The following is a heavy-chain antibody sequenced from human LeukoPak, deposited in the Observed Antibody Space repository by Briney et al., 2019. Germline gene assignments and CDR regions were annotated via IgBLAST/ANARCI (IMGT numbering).Heavy chain of an antibody. CDR3: ARDRGSGWSYYFDY. CDR2: IYTSGST. CDR1: GGSISSYY. J-gene: IGHJ4*02. V-gene: IGHV4-4*07. D-gene: IGHD6-19*01. Sequence: SETLSLTCTVSGGSISSYYWSWIRQPAGKGLEWIGRIYTSGSTNYNPSLKSRVTMSVDTPKNQFSLKLGSVTAADTAVYYCARDRGSGWSYYFDYWGQGTLVTVSS.